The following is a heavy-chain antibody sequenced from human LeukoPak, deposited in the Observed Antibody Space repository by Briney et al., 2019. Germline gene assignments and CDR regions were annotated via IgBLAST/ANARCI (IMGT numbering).Heavy chain of an antibody. CDR1: GYTLTELS. Sequence: ASVKVSCKVSGYTLTELSMHWVRQAPGKGLEWMGGFDPADGETTYAQKFQGRVTMTEDTSTDTAYMELSSLRSEDTAVYYCATDPKPYDYVWGSRREYYYYYMDVWGKGTTVTVSS. J-gene: IGHJ6*03. CDR3: ATDPKPYDYVWGSRREYYYYYMDV. V-gene: IGHV1-24*01. D-gene: IGHD3-16*01. CDR2: FDPADGET.